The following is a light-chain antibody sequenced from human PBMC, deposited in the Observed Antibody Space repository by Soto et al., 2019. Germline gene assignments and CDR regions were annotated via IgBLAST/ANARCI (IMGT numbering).Light chain of an antibody. CDR1: SSNIGSNY. CDR2: RNN. CDR3: AAWDDSLSKV. Sequence: QSVLTQPPSAYGTPGQRVTISCSGSSSNIGSNYVYWYQQLPGTAPKLLIYRNNQRPSGVPDRFSGSKSGTSASLAISGLRSEDEADYYCAAWDDSLSKVFGTGTKVTVL. J-gene: IGLJ1*01. V-gene: IGLV1-47*01.